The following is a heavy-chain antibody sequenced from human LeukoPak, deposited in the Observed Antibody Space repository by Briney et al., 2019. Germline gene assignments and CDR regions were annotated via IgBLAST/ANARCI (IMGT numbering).Heavy chain of an antibody. CDR1: GYTFTGYY. CDR2: IDPNSGAA. D-gene: IGHD3-3*01. V-gene: IGHV1-2*02. CDR3: ARGPRITIFGVVMANDAFDI. Sequence: ASVKLSCKASGYTFTGYYVHWVRQAPGQGLEWMGGIDPNSGAANYAQKFQGRVTMTRDTSISTAYLELSRLTSDDTAVFYCARGPRITIFGVVMANDAFDIWGQGKMVTVSS. J-gene: IGHJ3*02.